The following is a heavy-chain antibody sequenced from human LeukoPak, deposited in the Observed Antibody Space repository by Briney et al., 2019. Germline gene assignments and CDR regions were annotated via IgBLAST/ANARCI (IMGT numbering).Heavy chain of an antibody. V-gene: IGHV1-2*02. CDR2: INPKNGGT. D-gene: IGHD3-16*01. J-gene: IGHJ5*02. CDR3: ARAYEYGWFDP. CDR1: GYTFTDYY. Sequence: ASVKVSSKASGYTFTDYYLHWVRQAPGQGLEWMGWINPKNGGTTYAQKFQGRVTMTWDTSISTAYMALNRLTSDDTALYYCARAYEYGWFDPWGQGTLVTVSS.